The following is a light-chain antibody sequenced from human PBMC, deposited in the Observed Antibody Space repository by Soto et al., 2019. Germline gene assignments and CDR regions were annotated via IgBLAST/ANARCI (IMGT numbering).Light chain of an antibody. CDR3: SSYTSTNTLI. J-gene: IGLJ2*01. CDR1: SSDVGDYNY. CDR2: GVS. Sequence: QSALIQPASVSGSPGQSITISCTGTSSDVGDYNYVSWYQQHPGKAPKLLIYGVSNRPSGISSHFSGSKSGNTASLTISGLQAEDEADYYCSSYTSTNTLIFGGGTKVTVL. V-gene: IGLV2-14*01.